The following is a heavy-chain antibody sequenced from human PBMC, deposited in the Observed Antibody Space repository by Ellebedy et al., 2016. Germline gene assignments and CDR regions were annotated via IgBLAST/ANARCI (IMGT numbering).Heavy chain of an antibody. CDR3: ARGRSHAFDI. CDR2: INSRDTI. Sequence: GESLKISXVASGLTLSTDYMNWVRQAPGKGPEWLSYINSRDTIFYSDSVRGRFTISRDNAKNSLYLQINSLRAEDTAVYYCARGRSHAFDIWGQGTMVTVSS. CDR1: GLTLSTDY. J-gene: IGHJ3*02. V-gene: IGHV3-69-1*01.